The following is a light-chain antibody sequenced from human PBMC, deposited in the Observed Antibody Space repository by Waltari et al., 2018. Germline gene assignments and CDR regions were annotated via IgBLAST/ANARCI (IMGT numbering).Light chain of an antibody. J-gene: IGKJ3*01. CDR2: AAS. V-gene: IGKV3-15*01. CDR3: QQHNNWPFT. Sequence: EIVMTQSPATLSVSPGERVTLSCRASQSVRSKLAWYQHKPGQAPRLLFYAASTRATDIPARFSGSGSGTEFTLTISSLQSEDFAVYYCQQHNNWPFTFGPGTKVDI. CDR1: QSVRSK.